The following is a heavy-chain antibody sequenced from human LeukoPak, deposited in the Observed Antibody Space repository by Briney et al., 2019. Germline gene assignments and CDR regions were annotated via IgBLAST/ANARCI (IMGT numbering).Heavy chain of an antibody. V-gene: IGHV4-39*01. J-gene: IGHJ4*02. CDR2: IYYSGST. CDR3: ARGHLFDY. Sequence: SETLSLTCTVSGGSISSSSYYWGWIRQPPGKGLEWIGSIYYSGSTYYNPSLKSRVTISVDTSKNQFSLKLSSVTAADTAVYYCARGHLFDYWGQGTLVTVSS. CDR1: GGSISSSSYY.